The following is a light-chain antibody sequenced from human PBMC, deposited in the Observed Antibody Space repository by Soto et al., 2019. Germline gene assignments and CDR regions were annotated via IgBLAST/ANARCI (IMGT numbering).Light chain of an antibody. CDR2: GAS. J-gene: IGKJ5*01. V-gene: IGKV3-15*01. CDR3: QQFHNGSPIT. CDR1: QSVSTN. Sequence: IVVTKSPATLSESPGERATLSCRASQSVSTNLAWYQQKPGQAPRLLIYGASTRATGIPARFSGSGSGTEFTLTISSLQSEDFVVYYCQQFHNGSPITFGQGTRLEIK.